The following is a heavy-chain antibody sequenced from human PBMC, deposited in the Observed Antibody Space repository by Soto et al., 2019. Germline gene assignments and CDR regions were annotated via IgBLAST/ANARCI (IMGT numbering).Heavy chain of an antibody. D-gene: IGHD2-2*01. V-gene: IGHV3-33*01. J-gene: IGHJ6*02. Sequence: QVQLVESGGGVVQPGRSLRLSCAASGFTFSSYGMHWVRQAPGKGLEWVAVIWYDGSNKYYADSVKGRFTISRDNSKNTLYLQMNSLRAEDTAVYYCARGHIVVVPAAMPGYYGMDVWVQGTTVTVSS. CDR3: ARGHIVVVPAAMPGYYGMDV. CDR1: GFTFSSYG. CDR2: IWYDGSNK.